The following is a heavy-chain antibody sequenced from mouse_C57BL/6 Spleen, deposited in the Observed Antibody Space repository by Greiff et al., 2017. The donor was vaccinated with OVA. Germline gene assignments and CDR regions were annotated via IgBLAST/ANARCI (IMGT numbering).Heavy chain of an antibody. D-gene: IGHD1-1*01. Sequence: VHVKQSGAELVKPGASVKLSCTASGFNIKDYYMHWVKQRTEQGLEWIGRIDPEDGETKYAPKFQGKATITADTSSNTAYLQLSSLTSEDTAVYYCAYYGSSPHWYFDVWGTGTTVTVSS. CDR2: IDPEDGET. CDR1: GFNIKDYY. CDR3: AYYGSSPHWYFDV. J-gene: IGHJ1*03. V-gene: IGHV14-2*01.